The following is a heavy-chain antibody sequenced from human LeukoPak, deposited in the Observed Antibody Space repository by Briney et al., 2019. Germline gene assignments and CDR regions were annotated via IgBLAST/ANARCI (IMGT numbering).Heavy chain of an antibody. V-gene: IGHV3-53*01. Sequence: PGGSLRLSCAASGFTVSSNYMSWVRQAPGKGLEWVSVIYSGGSTYYADSVKGRFTISRDNSKNTLYLQMNSLRAEDTAVYYCARGISEWFSDYYYYGMDVWGQGTTVTVSS. CDR1: GFTVSSNY. D-gene: IGHD3-3*01. J-gene: IGHJ6*02. CDR2: IYSGGST. CDR3: ARGISEWFSDYYYYGMDV.